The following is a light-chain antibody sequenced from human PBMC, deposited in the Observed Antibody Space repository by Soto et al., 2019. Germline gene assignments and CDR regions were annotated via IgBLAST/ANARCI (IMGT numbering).Light chain of an antibody. V-gene: IGKV1-5*01. CDR2: DVS. Sequence: DIQMTKSPSTLSASVGERVTITCRASQSVSNWLAWYQQKPGKAPNLLIYDVSSLESGVPSRFSGSGSGTEFLLTISSLQPDDFATYYCQQYDSYSWTLGQGTKVEMK. CDR3: QQYDSYSWT. J-gene: IGKJ1*01. CDR1: QSVSNW.